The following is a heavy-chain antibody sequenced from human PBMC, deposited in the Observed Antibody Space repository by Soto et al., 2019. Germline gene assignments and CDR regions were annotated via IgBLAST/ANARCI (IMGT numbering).Heavy chain of an antibody. D-gene: IGHD3-3*01. J-gene: IGHJ5*02. CDR3: ARGAPWSGLFDP. Sequence: PSETLSLTCTVSGGSISSGGYYWSWIRQHPGKGLEWIGYIYYSGSTYYNPSLKSRVTISVDTSKNQFSLKLSSVTAADTAVYYCARGAPWSGLFDPWGQGTLGTVSS. CDR1: GGSISSGGYY. CDR2: IYYSGST. V-gene: IGHV4-31*03.